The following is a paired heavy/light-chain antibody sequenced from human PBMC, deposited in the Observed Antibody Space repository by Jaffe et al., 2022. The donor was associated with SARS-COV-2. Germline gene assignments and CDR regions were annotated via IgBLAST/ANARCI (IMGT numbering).Heavy chain of an antibody. D-gene: IGHD3-9*01. CDR3: AKVGNIYTLSSPSRYHFDY. CDR2: ISFDGSFT. Sequence: QVQLVESGGGVVQPGRSLRLSCAASGFTLSNYGMHWVRQAPGKGLEWVAVISFDGSFTYYAESVKGRFTISRDNSKNTLYLQMNSLRAEDTAVYYCAKVGNIYTLSSPSRYHFDYWGQGTLVTVSS. J-gene: IGHJ4*02. V-gene: IGHV3-30*18. CDR1: GFTLSNYG.
Light chain of an antibody. CDR1: SPNIGSNY. V-gene: IGLV1-51*02. CDR2: ENN. J-gene: IGLJ3*02. Sequence: QSVLTQPPSVSAAPGQKVAISCSGSSPNIGSNYVSWYQQLPGTAPKLLIYENNKRPSGIPDRFSGSKSGTSATLGITGLQTGDEADYYCGTWDSSLSVWVFGGGTKLTVL. CDR3: GTWDSSLSVWV.